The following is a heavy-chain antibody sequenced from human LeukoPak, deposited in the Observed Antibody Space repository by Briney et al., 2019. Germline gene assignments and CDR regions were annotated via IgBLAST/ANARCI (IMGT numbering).Heavy chain of an antibody. V-gene: IGHV1-69*13. CDR1: GGTFSSYA. CDR2: IIPIFGTA. J-gene: IGHJ6*02. CDR3: ARDRASGWYSGMDV. D-gene: IGHD6-19*01. Sequence: SVKVSCKDSGGTFSSYAISWVRQAPGQGLEWMGGIIPIFGTANYAQKFQGRVTITADESTSTAYMELSSLRSEDTAVYYCARDRASGWYSGMDVWGQGTTVTVSS.